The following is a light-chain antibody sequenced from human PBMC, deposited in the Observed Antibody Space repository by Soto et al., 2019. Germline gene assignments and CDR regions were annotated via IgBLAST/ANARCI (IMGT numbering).Light chain of an antibody. CDR2: DGT. J-gene: IGLJ1*01. CDR3: CSYVTTPEI. CDR1: SSDVDDYRY. Sequence: QSALAQPRSVSGSPGQLLTISCTGTSSDVDDYRYVSWYQQYPRKAPKLVIYDGTKRPSGVPDRFSGSNSGNTASLTISGLQAEDEADYYCCSYVTTPEIFGTGTKVTVL. V-gene: IGLV2-11*01.